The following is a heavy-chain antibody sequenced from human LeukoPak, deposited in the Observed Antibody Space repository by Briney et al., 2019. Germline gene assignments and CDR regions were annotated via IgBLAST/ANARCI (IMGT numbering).Heavy chain of an antibody. Sequence: GGSLRLSCAASGFTFSSYAMHWVRQAPSKGLEWVALISDDGSIKYYADSVKGRFTISRDDSKNTLYLLMNSLRAEDTAVYYCARDLQVYSSPFDYWGQGTLVTVSS. CDR3: ARDLQVYSSPFDY. D-gene: IGHD6-13*01. CDR1: GFTFSSYA. CDR2: ISDDGSIK. J-gene: IGHJ4*02. V-gene: IGHV3-30-3*01.